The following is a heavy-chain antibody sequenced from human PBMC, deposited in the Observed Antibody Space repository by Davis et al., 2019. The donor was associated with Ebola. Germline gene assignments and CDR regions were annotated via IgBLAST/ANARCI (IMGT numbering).Heavy chain of an antibody. CDR1: GFTFNSYW. V-gene: IGHV3-7*03. Sequence: GGSLRLSCAGSGFTFNSYWMTWVRQAPGKGLEWVANIYQDGSEKYHVDSVKGRFTISRDNAKNSLYLQMNSLRAEDTAIYYCAKVLQATNLLGTTYYYYALDVWGQGTTVTVSA. CDR3: AKVLQATNLLGTTYYYYALDV. J-gene: IGHJ6*01. D-gene: IGHD5-12*01. CDR2: IYQDGSEK.